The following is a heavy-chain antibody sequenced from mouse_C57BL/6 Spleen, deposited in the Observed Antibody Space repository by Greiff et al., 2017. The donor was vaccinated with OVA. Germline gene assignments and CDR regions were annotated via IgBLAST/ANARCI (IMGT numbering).Heavy chain of an antibody. CDR1: GFTFSSYA. Sequence: EVKLVESGGGLVKPGGSLKLSCAASGFTFSSYAMSWVRQTPDKRLEWVATISDGGSYTYYPDNVKGRFTISRDNAKNNLYLQMSHLKSEDTAMYYCARDGGTWYFDVWGTGTTVTVSS. CDR2: ISDGGSYT. D-gene: IGHD3-3*01. V-gene: IGHV5-4*01. J-gene: IGHJ1*03. CDR3: ARDGGTWYFDV.